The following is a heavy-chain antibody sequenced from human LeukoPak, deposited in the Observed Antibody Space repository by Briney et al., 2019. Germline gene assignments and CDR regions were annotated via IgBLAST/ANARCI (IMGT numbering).Heavy chain of an antibody. CDR3: ARGTSGDFDY. D-gene: IGHD2-8*02. CDR1: GGSISSYY. V-gene: IGHV4-59*01. J-gene: IGHJ4*02. Sequence: SETLSLTCTVSGGSISSYYWSWIRQPPGRGLEWIGYIYYSGSTNYNPSLKSRVTISVDTSKNQFSLKLSSVTAADTAVYYCARGTSGDFDYWGQGTLVTVSS. CDR2: IYYSGST.